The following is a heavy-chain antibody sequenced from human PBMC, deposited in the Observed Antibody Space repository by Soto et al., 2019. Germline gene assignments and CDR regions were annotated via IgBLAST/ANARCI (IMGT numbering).Heavy chain of an antibody. Sequence: PGGSLRLSCAASGFTFRNYGMNLIRQAPGKGLEWVSSIRQSGDRSSYADSAKGRFTISRDNSKNTLYLQMNGLRLDDTAVYYCVTAVRTRLDNWGPGTLVTVSS. J-gene: IGHJ4*02. CDR2: IRQSGDRS. V-gene: IGHV3-23*01. D-gene: IGHD3-10*01. CDR3: VTAVRTRLDN. CDR1: GFTFRNYG.